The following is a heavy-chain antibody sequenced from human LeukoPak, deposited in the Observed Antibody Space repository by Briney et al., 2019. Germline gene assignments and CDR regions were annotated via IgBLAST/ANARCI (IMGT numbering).Heavy chain of an antibody. Sequence: ASVKVSCKASGYTFTSYYMHWVRQAPGQGLEWMGIINPSGGSTSYAQKFQGRVTMTRDTSTSTVYMELSSLRSEDTAVYYCAREGPLWFGELHFDYWGQGTLVTVSS. CDR2: INPSGGST. J-gene: IGHJ4*02. CDR1: GYTFTSYY. CDR3: AREGPLWFGELHFDY. D-gene: IGHD3-10*01. V-gene: IGHV1-46*03.